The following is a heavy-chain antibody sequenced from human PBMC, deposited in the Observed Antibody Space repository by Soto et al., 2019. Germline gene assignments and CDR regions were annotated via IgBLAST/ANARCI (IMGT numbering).Heavy chain of an antibody. J-gene: IGHJ4*02. CDR2: IYYSGST. CDR1: GGSVSSGSYY. Sequence: QVQLQESGPGLVKPSETLSLTCTVSGGSVSSGSYYWSWIRQPPGKGLEWIGYIYYSGSTNYNPSLKSRVTISVDTSKNQFSLQLSSVTAADTAVYYCARDLSCDYWGQGTLVTVSS. CDR3: ARDLSCDY. V-gene: IGHV4-61*01.